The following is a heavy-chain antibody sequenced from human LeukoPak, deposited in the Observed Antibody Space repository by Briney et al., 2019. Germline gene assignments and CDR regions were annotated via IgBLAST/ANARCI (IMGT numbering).Heavy chain of an antibody. J-gene: IGHJ4*02. Sequence: PGGSLRLSCAASGFTLSSYAMHWVRQAPGKGLEWVAVISYDGSNKYYADSVKGRFTISRDNSKNTLYLQMNSLRAEDTAVYYCARGTAGYHSSYFDYWGQGTLVTVSS. CDR3: ARGTAGYHSSYFDY. CDR1: GFTLSSYA. CDR2: ISYDGSNK. D-gene: IGHD3-16*02. V-gene: IGHV3-30-3*01.